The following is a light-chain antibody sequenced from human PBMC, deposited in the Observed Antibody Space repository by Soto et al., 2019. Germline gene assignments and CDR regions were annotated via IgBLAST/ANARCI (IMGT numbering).Light chain of an antibody. V-gene: IGLV2-14*01. CDR2: VVS. Sequence: QSALTQPASVSGSPGQSITISCTGTSSDVGAYVYVSWYQQHPDKAPKLIIYVVSNRPSGVSNRFSGSKSGNTASLTISGLQAEDEADYYCSLYTSSDTPYVFGTGTKLTVL. CDR1: SSDVGAYVY. J-gene: IGLJ1*01. CDR3: SLYTSSDTPYV.